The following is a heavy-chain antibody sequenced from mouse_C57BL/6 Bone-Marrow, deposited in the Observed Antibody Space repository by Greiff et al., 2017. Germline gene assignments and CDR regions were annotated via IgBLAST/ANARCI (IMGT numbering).Heavy chain of an antibody. CDR3: ATRGYYGSHAS. D-gene: IGHD1-1*01. CDR2: IHPNSGST. Sequence: QVQLQQPGAELVKPGASVKLSCKASGYTFTSYWMHWVKQRPGQGLEWIGMIHPNSGSTNYNEKFKSKGTLTVDKSSSTAFMPLRSLTSADSAVYYCATRGYYGSHASWGQGTTLTVSS. V-gene: IGHV1-64*01. J-gene: IGHJ2*01. CDR1: GYTFTSYW.